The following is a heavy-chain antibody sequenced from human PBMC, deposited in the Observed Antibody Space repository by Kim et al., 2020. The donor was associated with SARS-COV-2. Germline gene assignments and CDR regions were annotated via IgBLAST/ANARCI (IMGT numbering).Heavy chain of an antibody. V-gene: IGHV3-74*01. J-gene: IGHJ4*02. CDR2: INIDGRTT. CDR1: GFTFTNYW. CDR3: ARDGGDVTTVTEIDY. D-gene: IGHD4-17*01. Sequence: GGSLRLSCAASGFTFTNYWMHWVRQSPGKGLVWVSRINIDGRTTNYADSVKGRFTISRDNVKNTLYLQMNSLRAEDTAVYYCARDGGDVTTVTEIDYWGQGTLVTASS.